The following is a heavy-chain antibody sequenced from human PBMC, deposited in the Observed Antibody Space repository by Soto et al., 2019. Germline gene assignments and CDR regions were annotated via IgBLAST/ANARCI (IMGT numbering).Heavy chain of an antibody. CDR3: ARFTYYYDSSGKGSAFDI. V-gene: IGHV4-39*01. CDR2: IYYSGST. D-gene: IGHD3-22*01. Sequence: QLQLQESGPGLVKPSETLSLTCTVSGGSISSSSYYWGWIRQPPGKGLEWIGSIYYSGSTYYNPSLKSRVTISVDTSKNQFSLKLSSVTAADTAVYYCARFTYYYDSSGKGSAFDIWGQGTMVTVSS. J-gene: IGHJ3*02. CDR1: GGSISSSSYY.